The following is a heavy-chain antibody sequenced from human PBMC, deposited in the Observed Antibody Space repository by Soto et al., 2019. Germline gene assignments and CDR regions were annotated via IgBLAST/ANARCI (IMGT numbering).Heavy chain of an antibody. D-gene: IGHD3-3*01. J-gene: IGHJ6*02. Sequence: SETLSLTCTVSGGSISSGGYYWSWIRQHPGKGLEWIGYIYYSGSTYYNPSLKSRVTISVDTSKNQFSLKLSSVTAADTAVYYCARDGSDGSTYYDFWSGYYTERNGMDVWGQGTTVTVSS. CDR3: ARDGSDGSTYYDFWSGYYTERNGMDV. CDR2: IYYSGST. CDR1: GGSISSGGYY. V-gene: IGHV4-31*03.